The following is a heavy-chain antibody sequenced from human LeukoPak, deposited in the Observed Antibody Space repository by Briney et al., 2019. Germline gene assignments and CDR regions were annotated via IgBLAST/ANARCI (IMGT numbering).Heavy chain of an antibody. CDR3: VRQPDSGRYGFDH. CDR2: IGSGGYT. J-gene: IGHJ4*02. CDR1: GFTFKDYD. Sequence: GGSLRLSCVVSGFTFKDYDIHWVRQTTGKGLEWVSAIGSGGYTYYADSVRGRFTISREDAETSLSLQMNNLRAEDTAVYYYVRQPDSGRYGFDHWGQGTLVTVSS. D-gene: IGHD6-19*01. V-gene: IGHV3-13*01.